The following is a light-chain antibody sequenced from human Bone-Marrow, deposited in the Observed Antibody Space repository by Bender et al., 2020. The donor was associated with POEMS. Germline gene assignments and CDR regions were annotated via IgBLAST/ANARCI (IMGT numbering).Light chain of an antibody. J-gene: IGLJ3*02. CDR3: AAWEDSLNGWV. CDR2: DVT. V-gene: IGLV2-14*03. CDR1: SSDVGAYNY. Sequence: QSVLTQPPSASGSPGQSITISCSGTSSDVGAYNYVSWYQQHPGKAPKLMIYDVTYRPSGVPDRFSGSKSGTTASLTISGLQAEDEADYYCAAWEDSLNGWVFGGGTKLTVL.